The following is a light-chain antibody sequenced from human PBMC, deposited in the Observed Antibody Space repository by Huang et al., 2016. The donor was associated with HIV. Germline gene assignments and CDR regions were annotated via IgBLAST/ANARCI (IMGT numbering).Light chain of an antibody. CDR1: QYVSSN. CDR2: GAS. Sequence: ERVMMQSPDTLSVSPGERATLYCRASQYVSSNLAWYQQKPGQAPRLLVYGASTRVIGVPARFSDSGSGTEVTLTISSLQSEDSAVYYCQQYNNWPRTFGQGTKLEIK. J-gene: IGKJ2*01. CDR3: QQYNNWPRT. V-gene: IGKV3-15*01.